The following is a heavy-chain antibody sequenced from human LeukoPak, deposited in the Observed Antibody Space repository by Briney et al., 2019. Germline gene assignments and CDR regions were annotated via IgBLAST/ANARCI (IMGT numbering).Heavy chain of an antibody. Sequence: GGSLRLSCEASGFTFSTFAMIWVRQPPGKGLEWVSSIFPSGGEIHYADSVRGRFTISRDNSKSTLSLQMNSLRAEDTAVYYCARETPYSNTWTDFDFWGQGTLVTVSS. CDR2: IFPSGGEI. CDR1: GFTFSTFA. D-gene: IGHD6-13*01. J-gene: IGHJ4*02. CDR3: ARETPYSNTWTDFDF. V-gene: IGHV3-23*01.